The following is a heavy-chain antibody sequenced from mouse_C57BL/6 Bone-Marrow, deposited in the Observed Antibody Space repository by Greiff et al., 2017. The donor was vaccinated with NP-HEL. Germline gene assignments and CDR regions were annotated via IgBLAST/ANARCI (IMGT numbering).Heavy chain of an antibody. J-gene: IGHJ1*03. CDR3: APFIWGDYWYFDV. CDR2: IHPNSGST. D-gene: IGHD1-1*01. CDR1: GYTFTSYW. Sequence: VQLQQPGAELVKPGASVKLSCTASGYTFTSYWMHWVKQRPGQGLEWIGMIHPNSGSTNYNEKFKSKATLTVDKSSSTAYMQLSSLTSEDSAVYYCAPFIWGDYWYFDVWGTGTTVTVSS. V-gene: IGHV1-64*01.